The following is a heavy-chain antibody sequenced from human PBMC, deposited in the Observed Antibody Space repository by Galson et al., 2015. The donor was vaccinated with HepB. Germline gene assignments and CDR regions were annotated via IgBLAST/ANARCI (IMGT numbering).Heavy chain of an antibody. CDR3: TRDRPIDY. V-gene: IGHV3-49*03. CDR1: GFTFGDYA. CDR2: IKSKIDGETT. Sequence: SLRLSCATSGFTFGDYAMAWFRQAPGKGLEWIGFIKSKIDGETTNYAASVRGRFTISIDDSKGIAYLQMNSLKTEDTALYYCTRDRPIDYWGQGTLVTVSS. J-gene: IGHJ4*02.